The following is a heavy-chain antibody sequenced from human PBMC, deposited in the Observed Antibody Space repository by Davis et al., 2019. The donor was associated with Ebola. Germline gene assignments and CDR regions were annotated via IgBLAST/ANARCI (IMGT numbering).Heavy chain of an antibody. V-gene: IGHV1-3*01. J-gene: IGHJ4*02. CDR2: INGGEGNT. CDR1: GYTFTNYA. D-gene: IGHD3-9*01. Sequence: ASVKVSCKASGYTFTNYALHWVRQAPGQRLEWMGWINGGEGNTKYSQNFQGRVIITRDTSASTAYMELSSLRSEDTAVYYCARSQHDILTGAFEYWGQGTLVTVSS. CDR3: ARSQHDILTGAFEY.